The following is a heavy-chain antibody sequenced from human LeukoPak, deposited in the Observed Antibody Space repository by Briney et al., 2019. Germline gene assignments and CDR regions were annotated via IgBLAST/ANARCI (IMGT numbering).Heavy chain of an antibody. J-gene: IGHJ4*02. V-gene: IGHV3-23*01. CDR2: ISSGGGST. D-gene: IGHD1-26*01. Sequence: PGGSLRLSCAASGFAFSSYAMSWVRQAPGKGLEWVSVISSGGGSTYYADSVKGRFTISRDNSKNTLYMQMNSLRAEDTAVYYCARTSTIVVFFDYWGQGTLVTVSS. CDR1: GFAFSSYA. CDR3: ARTSTIVVFFDY.